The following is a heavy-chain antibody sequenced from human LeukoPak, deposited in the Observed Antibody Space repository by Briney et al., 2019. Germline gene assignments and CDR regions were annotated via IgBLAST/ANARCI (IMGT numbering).Heavy chain of an antibody. CDR2: ISSSSTI. CDR1: GFTFSSYS. Sequence: GGSLRLSCAASGFTFSSYSMTWVRQAPGKGLEWVSYISSSSTIYYADSVKGRFTISRDNAKNSLYLQMNSLRAEDTAVYYCARSIAVARDYWGQGTLVTVSS. D-gene: IGHD6-19*01. J-gene: IGHJ4*02. V-gene: IGHV3-48*01. CDR3: ARSIAVARDY.